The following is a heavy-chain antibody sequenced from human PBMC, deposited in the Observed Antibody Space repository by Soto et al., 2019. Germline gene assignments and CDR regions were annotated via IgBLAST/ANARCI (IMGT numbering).Heavy chain of an antibody. CDR2: IYGNGDK. D-gene: IGHD2-15*01. CDR3: THCQNSCSGGTCQVCFDP. Sequence: QITLRESGPTLVKPTQTLTLTCSFSGFSLTTVAVAVGWIRQPQGRALQWAALIYGNGDKYYNPSLNNRLTSTQDTSKNQVVLTMTNMAPVDTATYYCTHCQNSCSGGTCQVCFDPWGQGTLVTVSS. CDR1: GFSLTTVAVA. V-gene: IGHV2-5*01. J-gene: IGHJ5*02.